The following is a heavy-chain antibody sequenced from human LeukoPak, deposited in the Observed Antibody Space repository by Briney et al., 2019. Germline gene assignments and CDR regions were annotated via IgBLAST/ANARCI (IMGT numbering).Heavy chain of an antibody. CDR3: ARQEGGIVGPY. CDR2: IYTGGST. CDR1: GGSINSYS. J-gene: IGHJ4*02. D-gene: IGHD1-26*01. Sequence: SSETLSLTCTVSGGSINSYSWTWIRQPAGKGLEWIGRIYTGGSTNYNPSLKSRVTMSVDTSKNQFSLKLNSVTAADTAVYYCARQEGGIVGPYWGQGTLVTVSS. V-gene: IGHV4-4*07.